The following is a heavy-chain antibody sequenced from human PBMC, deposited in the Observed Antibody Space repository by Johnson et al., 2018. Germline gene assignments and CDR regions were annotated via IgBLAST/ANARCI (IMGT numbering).Heavy chain of an antibody. CDR2: IYYSGST. CDR3: AIIPWGRNWFDP. CDR1: GGSISSYY. V-gene: IGHV4-59*01. J-gene: IGHJ5*02. D-gene: IGHD3-16*01. Sequence: CTVSGGSISSYYWSWIRQPPGKGLEWTGYIYYSGSTNYNPSLKSRVTISVDTSKNQFSLKLSSVTAADTAVYYCAIIPWGRNWFDPWGQGTLVTVSS.